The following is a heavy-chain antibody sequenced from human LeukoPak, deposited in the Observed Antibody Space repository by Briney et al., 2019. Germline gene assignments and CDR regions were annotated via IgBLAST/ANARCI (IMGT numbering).Heavy chain of an antibody. J-gene: IGHJ5*02. V-gene: IGHV1-69*13. CDR1: GYTFTGYP. CDR2: IIPIFGTA. CDR3: ASASSWGNWFDP. D-gene: IGHD6-13*01. Sequence: SVKVSCKASGYTFTGYPMNWVRQAPGQGLEWMGGIIPIFGTANYAQKFQGRVTITADESTSTAYMELSSLRSEDTAVYYCASASSWGNWFDPWGQGTLVTVSS.